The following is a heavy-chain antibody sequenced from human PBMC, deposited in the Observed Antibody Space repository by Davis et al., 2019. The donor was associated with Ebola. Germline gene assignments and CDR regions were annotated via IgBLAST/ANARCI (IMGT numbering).Heavy chain of an antibody. CDR3: ARDRSSWYEAFDI. D-gene: IGHD6-13*01. Sequence: PGGSLRLSCAASGFTFSSNSMNWVRQAPGKGLEWVSSISSSSSYIYYADSVKGRFTISRDNAKNSLYLQMNSLRAEDTAVYYCARDRSSWYEAFDIWGQGTMVTVSS. CDR2: ISSSSSYI. J-gene: IGHJ3*02. V-gene: IGHV3-21*01. CDR1: GFTFSSNS.